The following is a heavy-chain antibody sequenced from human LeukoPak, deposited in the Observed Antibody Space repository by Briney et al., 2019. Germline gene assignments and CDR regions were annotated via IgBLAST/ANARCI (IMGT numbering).Heavy chain of an antibody. D-gene: IGHD1-26*01. CDR2: ISVGSDVI. V-gene: IGHV3-23*01. CDR1: GFTSSNSA. CDR3: AKDFIVGATTAFDY. J-gene: IGHJ4*02. Sequence: GGSLRLSCAASGFTSSNSAMSWVRQAPGKGLEWVSAISVGSDVIYYADSVKGRFTISRDNSKNMVYLQMDSLRAEDTAVYYCAKDFIVGATTAFDYWGQGTLVTVSS.